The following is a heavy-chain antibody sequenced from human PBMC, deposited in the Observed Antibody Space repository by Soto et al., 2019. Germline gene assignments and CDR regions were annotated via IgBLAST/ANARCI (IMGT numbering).Heavy chain of an antibody. CDR2: IYYSGST. Sequence: SETLSLTCTVSGGSISSSSYYWGWIRQPPGKGLEWIGSIYYSGSTYYNPSLKSRVTISVDTSKNQFSLKLSSVTAADTAVYYCARRDYYYGMDVWGQGTTVTVSS. CDR1: GGSISSSSYY. J-gene: IGHJ6*02. V-gene: IGHV4-39*01. CDR3: ARRDYYYGMDV.